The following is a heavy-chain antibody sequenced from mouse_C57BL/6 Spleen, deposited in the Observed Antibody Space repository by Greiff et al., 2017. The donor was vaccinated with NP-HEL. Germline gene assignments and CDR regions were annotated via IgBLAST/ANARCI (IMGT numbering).Heavy chain of an antibody. CDR2: IDPNSGGT. CDR1: GYTFTSYW. Sequence: QVQLQQPGAELVKPGASVKLSCKASGYTFTSYWMHWVKQRPGRGLEWIGRIDPNSGGTKYNEKFKSKATLTVDKPSSTAYMQLSSRTSEDSAVYCCARSEADGYEDYAMDYWGQGTSVTVSS. V-gene: IGHV1-72*01. CDR3: ARSEADGYEDYAMDY. J-gene: IGHJ4*01. D-gene: IGHD2-2*01.